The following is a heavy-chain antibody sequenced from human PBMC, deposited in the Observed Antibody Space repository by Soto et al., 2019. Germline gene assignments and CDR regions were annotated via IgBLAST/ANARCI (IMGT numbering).Heavy chain of an antibody. CDR2: ISSSSSYI. J-gene: IGHJ4*02. CDR1: GFTFSSYN. Sequence: GGSLRLSCTASGFTFSSYNMNWVRQAPGKGLEWVSSISSSSSYIYYADSVKGRFTISRDNAKNSLYLQMNSLRAEDTAVYYCARDQPGYSYGYGLGYWGQGTLVTVSS. CDR3: ARDQPGYSYGYGLGY. D-gene: IGHD5-18*01. V-gene: IGHV3-21*01.